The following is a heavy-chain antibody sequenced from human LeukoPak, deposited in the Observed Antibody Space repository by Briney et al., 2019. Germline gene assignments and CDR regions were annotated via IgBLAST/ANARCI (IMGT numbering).Heavy chain of an antibody. CDR3: ARDLAGYSSSSFDP. Sequence: ASMKISCKASGGTFSSYAIRWVRQAPGQGLEWIGGIIPIFGTANYAQKFQGRVTITADESTSTAYMELSSLRSEDTAVYYCARDLAGYSSSSFDPWGQGTLVTVSS. CDR1: GGTFSSYA. CDR2: IIPIFGTA. D-gene: IGHD6-13*01. J-gene: IGHJ5*02. V-gene: IGHV1-69*13.